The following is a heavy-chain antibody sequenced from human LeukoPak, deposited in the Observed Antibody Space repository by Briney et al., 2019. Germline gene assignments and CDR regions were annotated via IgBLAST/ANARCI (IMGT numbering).Heavy chain of an antibody. V-gene: IGHV5-51*01. CDR1: GYSFTSYW. CDR3: ARRMVVVPAARGGDYYYYMDV. J-gene: IGHJ6*03. CDR2: IYPGDSDT. D-gene: IGHD2-2*01. Sequence: GESLKISCKGSGYSFTSYWIGWVRQMPGKGLEWMGIIYPGDSDTRYSPSFQGQVTISADKSISTAYLQWSSLKASNTAMYYCARRMVVVPAARGGDYYYYMDVWGKGTTVTVSS.